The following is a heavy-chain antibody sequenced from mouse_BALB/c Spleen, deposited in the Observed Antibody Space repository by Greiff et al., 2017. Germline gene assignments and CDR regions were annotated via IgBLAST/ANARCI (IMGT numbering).Heavy chain of an antibody. D-gene: IGHD2-14*01. CDR2: ISSGGST. Sequence: EVHLVESGGGLVKPGGSLKLSCAASGFTFSSYAMSWVRQTPEKRLEWVASISSGGSTYYPDSVKGRFTISRDNARNILYLQMSSLRSEDTAMYYCGTYRFGFDYWGQGTTLTVSS. V-gene: IGHV5-6-5*01. J-gene: IGHJ2*01. CDR3: GTYRFGFDY. CDR1: GFTFSSYA.